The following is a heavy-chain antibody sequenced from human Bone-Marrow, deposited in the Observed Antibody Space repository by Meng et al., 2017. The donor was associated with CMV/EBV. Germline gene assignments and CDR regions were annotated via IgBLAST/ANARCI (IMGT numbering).Heavy chain of an antibody. D-gene: IGHD2-2*02. CDR1: GFTFSSCG. CDR3: AKDPRLVGYCSSTSCYTDPKGGMDV. CDR2: IWYDGSNK. V-gene: IGHV3-33*06. Sequence: GESLKISCAASGFTFSSCGMHWVRQAPGKGLEWVAVIWYDGSNKYYADSVKGRFTISRDNSKNTLYLQMNSLRAEDTAVYYCAKDPRLVGYCSSTSCYTDPKGGMDVWGQGTTVTVSS. J-gene: IGHJ6*02.